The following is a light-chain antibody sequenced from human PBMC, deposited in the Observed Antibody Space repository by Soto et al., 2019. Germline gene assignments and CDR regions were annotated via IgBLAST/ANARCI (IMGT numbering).Light chain of an antibody. CDR2: DVS. Sequence: QTALTQPASESGSPGQSITISCTGASSDVGGFDHVSWYQQHPGKVPRLLIYDVSSRPSGVSDRFSGSKSGNTASLTISGLQAEDEADYHCNSFTTTNTYVFGTGTKVTVL. J-gene: IGLJ1*01. V-gene: IGLV2-14*03. CDR3: NSFTTTNTYV. CDR1: SSDVGGFDH.